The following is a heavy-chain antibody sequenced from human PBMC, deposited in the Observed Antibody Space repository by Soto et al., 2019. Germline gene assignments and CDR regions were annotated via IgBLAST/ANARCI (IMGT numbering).Heavy chain of an antibody. V-gene: IGHV3-23*01. CDR1: GFTFSSYA. D-gene: IGHD3-22*01. J-gene: IGHJ4*02. CDR3: AKDHAPTDDYDSSGYSHFDN. Sequence: PGGSLRLSCAASGFTFSSYAMSWVRQAPGKGLEWVSAISGSGGSTYYADSVKGRFTISRDNSKNTLYLQMNSLRAEDTAVYYCAKDHAPTDDYDSSGYSHFDNWCQGTLVSVSS. CDR2: ISGSGGST.